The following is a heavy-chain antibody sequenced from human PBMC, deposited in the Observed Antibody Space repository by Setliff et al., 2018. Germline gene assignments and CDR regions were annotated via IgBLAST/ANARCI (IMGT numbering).Heavy chain of an antibody. J-gene: IGHJ3*01. CDR3: AREVGTSTSSDAFDV. Sequence: SETLSLTCTVSGDSISSGDYFWSWIRQPPGKGLEWTAYIYHSGSAYYNPSLKSRVTMSVDTSKNQFSLHLTSVTAADTAVYYCAREVGTSTSSDAFDVWGQGMMVTV. CDR2: IYHSGSA. CDR1: GDSISSGDYF. D-gene: IGHD1-26*01. V-gene: IGHV4-30-4*08.